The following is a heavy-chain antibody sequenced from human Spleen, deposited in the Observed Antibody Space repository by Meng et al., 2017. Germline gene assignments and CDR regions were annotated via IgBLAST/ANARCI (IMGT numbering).Heavy chain of an antibody. CDR2: ISGSGGST. CDR1: GFTFSSYA. V-gene: IGHV3-23*01. J-gene: IGHJ5*02. D-gene: IGHD2-8*02. CDR3: AREVGYSVDP. Sequence: GESLKISCAASGFTFSSYAMSWVRQAPGKGLEWVSAISGSGGSTYYADSVKGRFTISRDNAKNSLDLQMNSLRAEDTAVYYCAREVGYSVDPWGQGTLVTVSS.